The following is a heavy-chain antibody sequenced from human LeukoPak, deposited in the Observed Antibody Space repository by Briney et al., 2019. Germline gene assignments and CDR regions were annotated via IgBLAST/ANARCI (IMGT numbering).Heavy chain of an antibody. Sequence: GGSLRLSCAASGFTFSSYWMSWVRQAPGKGLEWVANIKQDGSEKYYVDSVKGRFTISRDNAKNSLYLQMNSLRAEDTAVYYCAREYYDFWSGAFDIWGQGTMVTVSS. CDR1: GFTFSSYW. D-gene: IGHD3-3*01. J-gene: IGHJ3*02. V-gene: IGHV3-7*01. CDR3: AREYYDFWSGAFDI. CDR2: IKQDGSEK.